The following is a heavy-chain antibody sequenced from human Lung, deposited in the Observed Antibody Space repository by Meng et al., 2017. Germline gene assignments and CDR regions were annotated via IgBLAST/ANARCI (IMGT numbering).Heavy chain of an antibody. Sequence: QVQLVQSAAAGKKPGAPVKVSCKASGYTFPDYWLHWVRRAPGQGLEWMGRINPKSGDTHYAQRFQGRVTMTGDTSISTAYMELSGLRSDDTAMYYCARDEDISAAGKLFGDYWGQGTLVTVSS. CDR1: GYTFPDYW. D-gene: IGHD6-13*01. CDR2: INPKSGDT. CDR3: ARDEDISAAGKLFGDY. V-gene: IGHV1-2*06. J-gene: IGHJ4*02.